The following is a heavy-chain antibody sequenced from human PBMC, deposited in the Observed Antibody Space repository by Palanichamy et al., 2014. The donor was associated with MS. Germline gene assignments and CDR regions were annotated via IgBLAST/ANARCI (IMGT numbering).Heavy chain of an antibody. CDR3: ARARRYGSGSSSPYYFDY. J-gene: IGHJ4*02. Sequence: QVQLQESGPGLVKPSETLSLTCTVSGGSISSYYWSWIRQPPGKGLEWIGYIYYSGSTNYNPSLKSRVTISVDTSKNQFSLKLSSVTAADTAVYYCARARRYGSGSSSPYYFDYWGQGTLVTVSS. CDR1: GGSISSYY. CDR2: IYYSGST. V-gene: IGHV4-59*01. D-gene: IGHD3-10*01.